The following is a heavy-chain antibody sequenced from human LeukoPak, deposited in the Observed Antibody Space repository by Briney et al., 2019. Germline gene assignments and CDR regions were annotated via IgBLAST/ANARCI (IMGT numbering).Heavy chain of an antibody. CDR3: ARVSQTPAYYYTSGYYYHGY. V-gene: IGHV1-8*01. CDR2: MNPNSGNT. J-gene: IGHJ4*02. D-gene: IGHD3-22*01. Sequence: ASVKVSCKASGYTFSAYDINWVRQATGQGLEWMGWMNPNSGNTGFAQKFQGRVTMTRDTSINTAYLELSNLRSEDTAVYYCARVSQTPAYYYTSGYYYHGYWGQGTRVTVSS. CDR1: GYTFSAYD.